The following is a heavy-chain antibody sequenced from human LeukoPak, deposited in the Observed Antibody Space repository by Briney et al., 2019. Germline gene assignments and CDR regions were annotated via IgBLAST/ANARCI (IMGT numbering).Heavy chain of an antibody. D-gene: IGHD3-22*01. CDR1: GGSISSGGYY. V-gene: IGHV4-31*03. CDR2: IYHRGST. J-gene: IGHJ3*01. CDR3: ARDRPKYYYESSDYYQHDAFDV. Sequence: TLSLTCTVSGGSISSGGYYWNWIRQYPGKGLEWIGNIYHRGSTYNNPSLKSRVSITLDTSKNQFSPKLSSVIAADTAVYYCARDRPKYYYESSDYYQHDAFDVWGQGTMVTVSS.